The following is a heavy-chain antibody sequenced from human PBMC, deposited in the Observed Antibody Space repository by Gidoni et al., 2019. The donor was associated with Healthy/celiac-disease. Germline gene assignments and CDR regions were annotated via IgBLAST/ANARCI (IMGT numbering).Heavy chain of an antibody. J-gene: IGHJ4*02. Sequence: EWMGGIIPIFGTANYAQKFQGRVTITADESTSTAYMELSSLRSEDTAVYYCARGSRAYYYDSSGYYYVNPFGYWGQGTLVTVSS. V-gene: IGHV1-69*01. CDR3: ARGSRAYYYDSSGYYYVNPFGY. CDR2: IIPIFGTA. D-gene: IGHD3-22*01.